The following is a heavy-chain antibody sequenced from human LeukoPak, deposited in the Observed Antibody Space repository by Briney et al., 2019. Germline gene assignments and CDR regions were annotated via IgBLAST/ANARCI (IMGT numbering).Heavy chain of an antibody. J-gene: IGHJ1*01. CDR2: ISGSGGST. CDR1: GFTFSSYA. V-gene: IGHV3-23*01. Sequence: GGSLRLSCAASGFTFSSYAMSWVRQAPGKGLEWVSAISGSGGSTYYADSVKGRFTISRDNSKNTLYLQMNSLRAEDTAVYYCARVRSPDYGGNSGPEYFQHWGQGTLVTVSS. CDR3: ARVRSPDYGGNSGPEYFQH. D-gene: IGHD4-23*01.